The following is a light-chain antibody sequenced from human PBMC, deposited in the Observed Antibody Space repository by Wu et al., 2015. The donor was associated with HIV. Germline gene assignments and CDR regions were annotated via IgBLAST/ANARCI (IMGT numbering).Light chain of an antibody. Sequence: EIVLTQSPATLSLSPGERATLPCRASQSVSRYLAWYQQKLGQAPRLLIYDASNRATDIPARFSGSGSETDFTLVISSLEPEDFAVYYCQQRSNWPLTFGGGTKVEIK. J-gene: IGKJ4*01. CDR2: DAS. CDR1: QSVSRY. CDR3: QQRSNWPLT. V-gene: IGKV3-11*01.